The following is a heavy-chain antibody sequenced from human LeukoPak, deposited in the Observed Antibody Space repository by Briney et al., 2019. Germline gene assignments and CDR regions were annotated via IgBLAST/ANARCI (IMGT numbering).Heavy chain of an antibody. CDR2: INYSGST. D-gene: IGHD3-10*01. CDR3: ARLGITMVRGMSLNWFDP. V-gene: IGHV4-34*01. CDR1: SESFSGYF. J-gene: IGHJ5*02. Sequence: SETLSLTCAIYSESFSGYFWSWIRQPPGKGLEWIGEINYSGSTNYNPSLKSRVTISVDTSKNQFSLKLSSVTAADTAVYYCARLGITMVRGMSLNWFDPWGQGTLVTVSS.